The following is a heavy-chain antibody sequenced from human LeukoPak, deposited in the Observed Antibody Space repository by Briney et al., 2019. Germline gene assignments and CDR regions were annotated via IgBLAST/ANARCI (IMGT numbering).Heavy chain of an antibody. J-gene: IGHJ4*02. V-gene: IGHV3-23*01. Sequence: PGGSLRLSCAASGFTLTTYAMTWVRQAPGKGLEWVSTISGSGGTTYYADSVKGRFTISRDISKNTLYLQVNSLRAEDTARYYCAKTVVRRGYYFDYWGQGTLVTVSS. D-gene: IGHD4-23*01. CDR1: GFTLTTYA. CDR2: ISGSGGTT. CDR3: AKTVVRRGYYFDY.